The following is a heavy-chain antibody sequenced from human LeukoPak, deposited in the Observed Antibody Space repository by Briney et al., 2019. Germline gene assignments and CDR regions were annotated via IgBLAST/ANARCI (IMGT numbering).Heavy chain of an antibody. CDR2: IYYSGST. Sequence: SETLSLTCTVSGGSISSSSYYWGWIRQPPGKGLEWIGSIYYSGSTYYNPSLKSRVTISVDTSKNQFSLKLSSVTAADTAVYYCARGAEYYYGSGSWTDSYWYYGMDVWGQGTTVTVSS. CDR3: ARGAEYYYGSGSWTDSYWYYGMDV. J-gene: IGHJ6*02. CDR1: GGSISSSSYY. V-gene: IGHV4-39*07. D-gene: IGHD3-10*01.